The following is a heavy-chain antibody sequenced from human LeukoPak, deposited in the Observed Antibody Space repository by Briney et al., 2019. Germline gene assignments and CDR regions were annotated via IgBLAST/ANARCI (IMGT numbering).Heavy chain of an antibody. CDR2: IHNGGSA. V-gene: IGHV4-59*12. D-gene: IGHD3-22*01. Sequence: SETLSLTCTVSGGSISSYYWSWIRQPPGKGLEWIGYIHNGGSANYNPSLRSRVTLSIDTSENQFSLKLSSVTAADTAVYYCARVEENDSSGYYYVDPGDNWFDPWGQGTLVTVSS. J-gene: IGHJ5*02. CDR3: ARVEENDSSGYYYVDPGDNWFDP. CDR1: GGSISSYY.